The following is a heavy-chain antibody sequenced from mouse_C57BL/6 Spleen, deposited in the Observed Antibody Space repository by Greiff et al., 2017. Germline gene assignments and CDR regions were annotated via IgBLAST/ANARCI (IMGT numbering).Heavy chain of an antibody. V-gene: IGHV10-1*01. CDR2: IRSKSNNYAT. Sequence: EVQLVESGGGLVQPKGSLTLSCAASGFSFNTYAMNWVRQAPGKGLEWVARIRSKSNNYATYYADSVKDRFTISRDDSESMLYLQMNNLKTEDTAMYYCVGGNPYYAMDYWGQGTSVTVSS. CDR3: VGGNPYYAMDY. J-gene: IGHJ4*01. D-gene: IGHD2-1*01. CDR1: GFSFNTYA.